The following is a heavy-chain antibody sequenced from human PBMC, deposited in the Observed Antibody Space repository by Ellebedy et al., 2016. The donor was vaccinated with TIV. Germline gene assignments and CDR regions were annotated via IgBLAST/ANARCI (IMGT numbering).Heavy chain of an antibody. Sequence: AASVKVSCKASGYTFTSYGISWVRQAPGQGLEWMGGIIPIFGTANYAQKFQGRVTITADESTSTAYMELSSLRSEDTAVYYCARKSSGWYGGSFGFDYWGQGTLVTVSS. J-gene: IGHJ4*02. CDR1: GYTFTSYG. CDR3: ARKSSGWYGGSFGFDY. V-gene: IGHV1-69*13. CDR2: IIPIFGTA. D-gene: IGHD6-19*01.